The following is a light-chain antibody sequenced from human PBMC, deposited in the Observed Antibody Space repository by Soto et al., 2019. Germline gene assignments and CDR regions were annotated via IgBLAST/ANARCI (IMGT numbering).Light chain of an antibody. Sequence: QPVLTQPPSVSGAPGQRVTISCTGSSSNFGAGYAVHWYQQLPGTAPKLLIYDNNNRPSGVPDRFSGSKSGTSASLAITGLQAEDEADYYCQSYDSRLNGRLFGGGTKLTVL. CDR3: QSYDSRLNGRL. CDR2: DNN. V-gene: IGLV1-40*01. J-gene: IGLJ2*01. CDR1: SSNFGAGYA.